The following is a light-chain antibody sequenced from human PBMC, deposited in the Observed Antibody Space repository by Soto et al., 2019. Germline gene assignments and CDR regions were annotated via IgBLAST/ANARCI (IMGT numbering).Light chain of an antibody. Sequence: VMTQTPLSSPVALGQPASISCRSSHSLVYTDGNTYLSWFHQRPGQPPRLLIYKISDRLSGVPDRFSGSGAGTDFTLKINRVEAEDVGIYYCMQATHLPHTFGGGTKVEIQ. J-gene: IGKJ4*01. CDR3: MQATHLPHT. V-gene: IGKV2-24*01. CDR1: HSLVYTDGNTY. CDR2: KIS.